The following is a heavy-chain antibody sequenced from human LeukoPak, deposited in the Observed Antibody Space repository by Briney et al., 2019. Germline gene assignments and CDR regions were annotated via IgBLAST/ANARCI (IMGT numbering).Heavy chain of an antibody. CDR1: GFTFDDYA. CDR3: AKDKGSRLTNWFDP. CDR2: ISWNSGSI. D-gene: IGHD6-13*01. Sequence: GGSLRLSCAASGFTFDDYAMHWVRQAPGKGLEWVSGISWNSGSIGYADSVKGRFTISRDNAKNSLYLQMNSLRAEDTALYYCAKDKGSRLTNWFDPWGQGTLVTVSS. J-gene: IGHJ5*02. V-gene: IGHV3-9*01.